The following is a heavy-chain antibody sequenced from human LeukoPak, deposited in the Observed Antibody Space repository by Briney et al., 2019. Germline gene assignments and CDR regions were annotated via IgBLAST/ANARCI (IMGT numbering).Heavy chain of an antibody. J-gene: IGHJ4*02. Sequence: GGSLRLSCAASGFTFSSYSMNWVRQAPGKELEWVANIKQDGSEKYYVDSVKGRFTISRDNAKNSLYLQMNSLRVEDTAVYYCVRDKLTGASRLDYWGQGTLLTVSS. CDR3: VRDKLTGASRLDY. D-gene: IGHD7-27*01. CDR1: GFTFSSYS. V-gene: IGHV3-7*03. CDR2: IKQDGSEK.